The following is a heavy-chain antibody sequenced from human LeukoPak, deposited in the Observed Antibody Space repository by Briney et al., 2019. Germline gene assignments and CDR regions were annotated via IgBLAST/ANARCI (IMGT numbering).Heavy chain of an antibody. CDR1: GASISSTSYY. CDR3: ARDWNRYAY. J-gene: IGHJ4*02. D-gene: IGHD1-1*01. CDR2: TYYRETT. V-gene: IGHV4-39*07. Sequence: SETLSLTCTVSGASISSTSYYWGWIRQPPGKGLEWIGSTYYRETTYYNPSLKSRVTISVDTSKNQFSPKLSSVTAADTAVYYCARDWNRYAYWGQGTLVTVSS.